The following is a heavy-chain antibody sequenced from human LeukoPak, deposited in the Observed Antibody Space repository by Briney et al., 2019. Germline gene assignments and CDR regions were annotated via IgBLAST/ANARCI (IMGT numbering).Heavy chain of an antibody. Sequence: GGSLRLSCAASGFTFSSYAMSWVRQAPGQGLEWVSAISGSGGSTYYADSVKGRFTISRDNSKNTLSLQMNSLRAEDTAVYYCATLWFGELGLYWGQGTLVSVSS. V-gene: IGHV3-23*01. CDR1: GFTFSSYA. D-gene: IGHD3-10*01. J-gene: IGHJ4*02. CDR3: ATLWFGELGLY. CDR2: ISGSGGST.